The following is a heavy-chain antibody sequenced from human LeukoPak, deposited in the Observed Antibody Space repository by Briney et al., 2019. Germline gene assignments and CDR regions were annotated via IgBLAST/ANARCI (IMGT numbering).Heavy chain of an antibody. CDR3: ARGEEPGQQLDNWFDP. CDR1: GYTFTGYY. J-gene: IGHJ5*02. D-gene: IGHD6-13*01. CDR2: INPNSGGT. Sequence: ASVKVSCKASGYTFTGYYLHWVRQAPGQGLEWMGWINPNSGGTNYAQKFQGRVTMTRDTSISTAYMELSRLRSDDTAVYYCARGEEPGQQLDNWFDPWGQGTLVTVSS. V-gene: IGHV1-2*02.